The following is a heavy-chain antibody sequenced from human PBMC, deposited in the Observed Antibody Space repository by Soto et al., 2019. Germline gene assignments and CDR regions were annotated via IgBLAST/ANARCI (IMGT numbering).Heavy chain of an antibody. D-gene: IGHD2-2*01. Sequence: GGSLRLSCAASGFTFSSYGMHWVRQAPGKGLEWVAVIWYDGSNKYYADSVKGRFTISRDNSKNTLYLQMNSLRAEDTAVYYCAXEPGSLPAAYYYYGMDVWGQGTTVTVSS. CDR2: IWYDGSNK. CDR1: GFTFSSYG. J-gene: IGHJ6*01. V-gene: IGHV3-33*01. CDR3: AXEPGSLPAAYYYYGMDV.